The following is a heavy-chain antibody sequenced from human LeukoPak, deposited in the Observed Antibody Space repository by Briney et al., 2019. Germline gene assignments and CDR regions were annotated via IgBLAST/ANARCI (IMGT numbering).Heavy chain of an antibody. D-gene: IGHD3-22*01. CDR1: GFIFSSYA. Sequence: GGSLRLSCAASGFIFSSYAMSWVRQAPGKGLEWVSAISGSGGSTYYADSVKGRFTISRDNSKNTLYLQMNSLRAEDTAVYYCAKHVDDSSGYYSFDYWGQGTLVTVSS. J-gene: IGHJ4*02. V-gene: IGHV3-23*01. CDR2: ISGSGGST. CDR3: AKHVDDSSGYYSFDY.